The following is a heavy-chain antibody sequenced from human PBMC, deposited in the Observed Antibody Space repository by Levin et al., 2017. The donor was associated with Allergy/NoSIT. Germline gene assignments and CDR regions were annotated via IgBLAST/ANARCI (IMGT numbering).Heavy chain of an antibody. D-gene: IGHD4-17*01. CDR2: IYYNGST. Sequence: SETLSLTCTVSGGSISSGAYYWSWIRQHPGTGLEWIGYIYYNGSTYYSASLKSRITMSVDTSKNQFSLKLSSVTAADTAVYYCATSGAGVNDYGDKGYYYYYGMDVWGQGTAVTVSS. J-gene: IGHJ6*02. CDR3: ATSGAGVNDYGDKGYYYYYGMDV. V-gene: IGHV4-31*03. CDR1: GGSISSGAYY.